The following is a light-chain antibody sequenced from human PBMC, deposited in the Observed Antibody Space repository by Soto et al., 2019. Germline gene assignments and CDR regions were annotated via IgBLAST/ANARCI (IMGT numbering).Light chain of an antibody. CDR2: GAS. CDR1: QSVGNSH. J-gene: IGKJ5*01. V-gene: IGKV3-20*01. CDR3: QQYGSSST. Sequence: ETVLTQSPGTLYFSPGERATLSCRASQSVGNSHVAWYQQRRGLPPRLLIYGASNRATGIPDRFSGSGSGTDFTLTISRLEPEDFAVYYCQQYGSSSTFGQGTRLEIK.